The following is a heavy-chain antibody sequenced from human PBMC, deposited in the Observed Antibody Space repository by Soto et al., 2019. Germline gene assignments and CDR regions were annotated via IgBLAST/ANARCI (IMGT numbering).Heavy chain of an antibody. J-gene: IGHJ6*03. D-gene: IGHD1-26*01. Sequence: GGSLRLSCAASGFTFSDYYMSWIRQAPGKGLEWVSYISSSGSTIYYADSVKGRFTISRDNAKNSLYLQMNSLRAEDTAVYYCARDASLGGMGRYYYYYMDVWGKGTTVTVSS. CDR3: ARDASLGGMGRYYYYYMDV. V-gene: IGHV3-11*01. CDR1: GFTFSDYY. CDR2: ISSSGSTI.